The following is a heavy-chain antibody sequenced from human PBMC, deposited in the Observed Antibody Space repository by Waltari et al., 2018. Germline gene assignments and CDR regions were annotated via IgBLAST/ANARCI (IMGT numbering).Heavy chain of an antibody. CDR2: LRNTGGT. D-gene: IGHD3-22*01. V-gene: IGHV4-59*08. CDR3: ARLPTKYYDSIGWGFFDQ. Sequence: HVQLQESGPGLLKPSETLSLTSTRSGDFRSDYHWTWIRQAPGKGLEWIAYLRNTGGTKCTPSLESRVTVSAVTSKKQFSLRLTSVTAADTAVYYCARLPTKYYDSIGWGFFDQWGQGILVTVSS. J-gene: IGHJ4*02. CDR1: GDFRSDYH.